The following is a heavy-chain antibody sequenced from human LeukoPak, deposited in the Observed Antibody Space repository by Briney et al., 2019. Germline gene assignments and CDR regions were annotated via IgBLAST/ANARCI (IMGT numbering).Heavy chain of an antibody. D-gene: IGHD3-10*01. CDR2: ISGSGGST. CDR3: AKGSSAPQRWITMVRGVDFDY. J-gene: IGHJ4*02. Sequence: GASLRLSCAASGFTFSSYAMSWVRQAPGKGLEWVSAISGSGGSTYYADSVKGRFTISRDNSKNTLYLQMNSLRAEDTAVYYCAKGSSAPQRWITMVRGVDFDYWGQGTLVTVSS. V-gene: IGHV3-23*01. CDR1: GFTFSSYA.